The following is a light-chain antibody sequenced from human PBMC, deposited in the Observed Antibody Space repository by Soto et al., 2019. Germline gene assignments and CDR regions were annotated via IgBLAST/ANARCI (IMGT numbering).Light chain of an antibody. CDR1: ESISSW. V-gene: IGKV1D-12*01. Sequence: DIPMTQSPSSVSASVGDRVTITCRASESISSWLAWYQQRPGKAPKLLIYAASSLQSGVPSRFSGSGSGTDFTLTITSLQPEDFATYSCQQANSFPYTFGQGTKVEIK. J-gene: IGKJ2*01. CDR2: AAS. CDR3: QQANSFPYT.